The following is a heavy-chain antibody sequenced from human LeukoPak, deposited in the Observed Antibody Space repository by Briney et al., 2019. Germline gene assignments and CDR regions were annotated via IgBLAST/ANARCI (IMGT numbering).Heavy chain of an antibody. J-gene: IGHJ4*02. CDR2: INSDGSSI. CDR3: ARPDYGDHRFDS. CDR1: GFTFSSYW. V-gene: IGHV3-74*01. Sequence: GGSLRLSCASSGFTFSSYWMHWVRQAPGKGLVWVSRINSDGSSIRYADSVKGRFTISRDNAKNTLYLQMNSLRAEDTAVYYCARPDYGDHRFDSWGQGTLVTVSS. D-gene: IGHD4-17*01.